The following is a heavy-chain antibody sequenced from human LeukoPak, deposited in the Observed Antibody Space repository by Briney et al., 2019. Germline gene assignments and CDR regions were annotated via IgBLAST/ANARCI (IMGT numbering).Heavy chain of an antibody. Sequence: SETLSLTGAVYGGSFSGYYWSWIRQPPGKGLEWIGEINHSGSTNYNPSLKSRVTISVDTSKNQSSLKLSSVTAADTAVYYCARGLIRWRPFDPWGQGTLVTVSS. V-gene: IGHV4-34*01. CDR2: INHSGST. CDR3: ARGLIRWRPFDP. CDR1: GGSFSGYY. J-gene: IGHJ5*02. D-gene: IGHD4-23*01.